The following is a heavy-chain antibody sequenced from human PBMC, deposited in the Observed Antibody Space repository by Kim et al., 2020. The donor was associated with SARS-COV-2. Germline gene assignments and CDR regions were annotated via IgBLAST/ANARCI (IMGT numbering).Heavy chain of an antibody. CDR3: AKKSRGYYDFWSGYRRGSYYYMDV. Sequence: GSLRLSCAASGFTFSSYAMSWVRQAPGKGLGWVSAISGSGGSTYYADSVKGRFTISRDNSKNTLYLQMNSLRAEDTAVYYCAKKSRGYYDFWSGYRRGSYYYMDVWGKGTTVTVSS. D-gene: IGHD3-3*01. CDR2: ISGSGGST. J-gene: IGHJ6*03. V-gene: IGHV3-23*01. CDR1: GFTFSSYA.